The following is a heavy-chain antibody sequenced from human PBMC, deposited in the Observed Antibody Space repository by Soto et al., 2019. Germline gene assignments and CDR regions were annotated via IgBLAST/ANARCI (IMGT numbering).Heavy chain of an antibody. CDR3: ARYGPPRSRPSYYYYYYGMDV. CDR1: GYTFTSYG. V-gene: IGHV1-18*01. Sequence: ASVKVPCKASGYTFTSYGISWVRQAPGQGLEWMGWISAYNGNTNYAQKLQGRVTMATDTSTSTAYMELRSLRSDDTAVYYCARYGPPRSRPSYYYYYYGMDVWGQGTTVTVSS. J-gene: IGHJ6*02. D-gene: IGHD2-2*01. CDR2: ISAYNGNT.